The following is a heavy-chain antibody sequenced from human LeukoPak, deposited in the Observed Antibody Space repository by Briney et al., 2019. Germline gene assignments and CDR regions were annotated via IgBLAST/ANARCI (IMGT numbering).Heavy chain of an antibody. CDR1: GYSISSGYY. Sequence: PSETLSLTCAVSGYSISSGYYWGWMRQPPGKGLEWIGSIYHSGSTYYNPSLKSRVTISVDTSKNQFPLKLSSVTAADTAVYYCARTRGVIGWFDPWGQGTLVTVSS. V-gene: IGHV4-38-2*01. J-gene: IGHJ5*02. CDR2: IYHSGST. CDR3: ARTRGVIGWFDP. D-gene: IGHD3-10*01.